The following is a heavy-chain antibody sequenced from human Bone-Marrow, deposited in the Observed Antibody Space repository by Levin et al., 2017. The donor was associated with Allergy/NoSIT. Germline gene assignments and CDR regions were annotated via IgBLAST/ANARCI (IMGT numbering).Heavy chain of an antibody. Sequence: GGSLRLSCAASGFTFSSYAINWVRQAPGKGLEWVSVISGNVGSTDYTDSVKGRFTISRDNSKNTLYLQMNNLRAEDTAVYYCVKLPQKGPSSYYSGMGVWGQGNTVTVSS. CDR1: GFTFSSYA. V-gene: IGHV3-23*01. CDR3: VKLPQKGPSSYYSGMGV. D-gene: IGHD6-6*01. J-gene: IGHJ6*02. CDR2: ISGNVGST.